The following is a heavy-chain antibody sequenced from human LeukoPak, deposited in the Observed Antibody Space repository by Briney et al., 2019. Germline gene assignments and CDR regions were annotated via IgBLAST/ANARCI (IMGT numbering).Heavy chain of an antibody. CDR2: INHSGST. D-gene: IGHD1-26*01. CDR3: ARGGGSYYY. Sequence: SETLSLTCAVYGGSFSGYYWSWIRQPPGKGLEWIGEINHSGSTNYNPSLKSQVTISVDTSKNQFSLKLSSVTAADTAVYYCARGGGSYYYWGQGTLVTVSS. J-gene: IGHJ4*02. V-gene: IGHV4-34*01. CDR1: GGSFSGYY.